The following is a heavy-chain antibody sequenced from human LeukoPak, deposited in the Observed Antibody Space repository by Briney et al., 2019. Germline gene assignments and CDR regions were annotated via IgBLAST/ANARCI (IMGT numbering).Heavy chain of an antibody. CDR1: GFTFSSYW. CDR2: IYSGGST. Sequence: GGSLRLSCAASGFTFSSYWMSWVRQAPGKGLEWVSVIYSGGSTYYADSVKGRFTISRDNSKNTLYLQMNSLRAEDTAVYYCARDRYGPGSYLYYYYYMDVWGKGTTVTISS. V-gene: IGHV3-66*01. J-gene: IGHJ6*03. CDR3: ARDRYGPGSYLYYYYYMDV. D-gene: IGHD3-10*01.